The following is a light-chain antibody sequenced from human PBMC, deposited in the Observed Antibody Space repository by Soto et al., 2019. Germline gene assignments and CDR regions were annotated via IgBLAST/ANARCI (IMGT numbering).Light chain of an antibody. CDR3: QQRSN. Sequence: EIVLTQSPATLSLFPGERATLSCRASQSVGSYLAWYQQKPGQAPSLLIYDASNRATGIPARFSGSGSGTDFTLTISSLEPEDFAVYYCQQRSNFGGGTKVEIK. V-gene: IGKV3-11*01. CDR2: DAS. CDR1: QSVGSY. J-gene: IGKJ4*01.